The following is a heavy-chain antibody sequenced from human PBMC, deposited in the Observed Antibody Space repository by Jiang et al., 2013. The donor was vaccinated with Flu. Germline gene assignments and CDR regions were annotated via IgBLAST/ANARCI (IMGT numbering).Heavy chain of an antibody. CDR3: ARYRAEFDY. CDR1: GGSISSGGYY. J-gene: IGHJ4*02. V-gene: IGHV4-31*03. CDR2: IYETGSA. Sequence: SQTLSLTCTVSGGSISSGGYYWTWIRQHAERGLEWIGHIYETGSAYYSPSLKSRVSISKDSSKNQFSLKLNSVTAADTAVYYCARYRAEFDYWGQGTLVTVHS. D-gene: IGHD1-26*01.